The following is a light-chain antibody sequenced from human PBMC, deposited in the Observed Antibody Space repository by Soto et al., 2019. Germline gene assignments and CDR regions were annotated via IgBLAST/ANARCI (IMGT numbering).Light chain of an antibody. CDR3: KSYTNIATWV. CDR2: EVT. Sequence: QSALTQPASVSGSRGQSITISCTGTRSDVGGFDYVSWYQQHPGEAPKLIIYEVTHRPSGVSNRFSGSKSGNTASLTISGLQAEDEAAYYCKSYTNIATWVFGGGTKVTVL. V-gene: IGLV2-14*01. J-gene: IGLJ3*02. CDR1: RSDVGGFDY.